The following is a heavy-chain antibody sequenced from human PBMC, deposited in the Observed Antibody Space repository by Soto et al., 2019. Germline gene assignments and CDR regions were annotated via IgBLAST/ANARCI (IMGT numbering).Heavy chain of an antibody. J-gene: IGHJ4*02. CDR1: GGTFSSYA. Sequence: QVQLVQSGAEVKKPGSSVKVSCKASGGTFSSYAISWVRQAPGQGLEWMGGIIPIFGTANYAQKFQGRGTITADESTSTAYMELSSLRSEDTAVYYCARDYNESPLTVYEDWGQGTLVTVSS. CDR3: ARDYNESPLTVYED. V-gene: IGHV1-69*01. CDR2: IIPIFGTA. D-gene: IGHD1-1*01.